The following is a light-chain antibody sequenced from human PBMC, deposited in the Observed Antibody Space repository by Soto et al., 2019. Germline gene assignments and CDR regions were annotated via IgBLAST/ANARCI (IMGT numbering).Light chain of an antibody. J-gene: IGKJ1*01. CDR2: KAS. CDR3: QQYNAYSPAT. CDR1: QTISTY. Sequence: DIQMTQSPSSLSASVGDRVTITCRASQTISTYLAWYRQKPGKAPNLLIYKASSLASGVPSRFSGSGSGTEFTLTISSLQPDDFATYYCQQYNAYSPATFGQGTKLEIK. V-gene: IGKV1-5*03.